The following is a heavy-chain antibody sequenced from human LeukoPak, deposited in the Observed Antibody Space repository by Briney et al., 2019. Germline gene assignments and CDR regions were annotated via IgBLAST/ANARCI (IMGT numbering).Heavy chain of an antibody. Sequence: PGRSLRLSCAASGFTFSSYGMHWVRQAPGKGLEWVSYISSSSSTIYYADSVKGRFTISRDNAKNSLYLQMNSLRAEDTAVYYCARYGNGAWLAHYSFDIWGQGTMVTVSS. CDR1: GFTFSSYG. D-gene: IGHD6-19*01. V-gene: IGHV3-48*04. CDR2: ISSSSSTI. CDR3: ARYGNGAWLAHYSFDI. J-gene: IGHJ3*02.